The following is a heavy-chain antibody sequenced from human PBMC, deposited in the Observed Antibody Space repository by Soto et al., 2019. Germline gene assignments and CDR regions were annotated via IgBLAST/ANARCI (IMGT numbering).Heavy chain of an antibody. CDR2: ISAYNGHT. CDR1: GYTFTNYG. D-gene: IGHD3-16*01. J-gene: IGHJ4*02. V-gene: IGHV1-18*01. CDR3: ARGMVWGAFPSYFDS. Sequence: ASVKASCKASGYTFTNYGIGWVRQAPGQGLEWMGWISAYNGHTNYARKLQGRVTMTTDSSTSTAYMELMSLRSDDTAVYYCARGMVWGAFPSYFDSWGQGTLVTVSS.